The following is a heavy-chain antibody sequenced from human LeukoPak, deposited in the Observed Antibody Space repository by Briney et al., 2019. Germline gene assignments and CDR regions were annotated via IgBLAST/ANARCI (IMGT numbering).Heavy chain of an antibody. Sequence: GGSLRLSCAASGFTFSNAWMSWVRQAPGKGLEWVSSISSLSTYIYYADSVKGRFTISRDNAQNSLFLQMNSLSAEDTAVYYCARGAHDLLATYSHFDSWGQGALVIVSS. CDR3: ARGAHDLLATYSHFDS. CDR1: GFTFSNAW. J-gene: IGHJ4*02. V-gene: IGHV3-21*01. CDR2: ISSLSTYI. D-gene: IGHD3-9*01.